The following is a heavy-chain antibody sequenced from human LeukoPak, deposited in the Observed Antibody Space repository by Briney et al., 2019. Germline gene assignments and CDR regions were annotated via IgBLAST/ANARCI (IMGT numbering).Heavy chain of an antibody. CDR1: GYSFTTYW. J-gene: IGHJ4*02. CDR3: VRSRGYSYGYSYYFDY. D-gene: IGHD5-18*01. CDR2: TYPGDSET. Sequence: GESLKISCKGSGYSFTTYWISWVRQMPGKGLEWMGITYPGDSETRYSPSFQGQVTISADRSISTAYLQWSSLKASDTAMYYCVRSRGYSYGYSYYFDYWGQGTLVTVSS. V-gene: IGHV5-51*01.